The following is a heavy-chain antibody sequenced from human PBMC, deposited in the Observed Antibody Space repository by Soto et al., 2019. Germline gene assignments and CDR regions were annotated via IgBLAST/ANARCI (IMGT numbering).Heavy chain of an antibody. CDR2: ISPYNDDT. J-gene: IGHJ6*02. CDR1: GYIFSSYG. CDR3: ARGGYYDSSGARNYHYYGMDV. Sequence: ASVKVSCTASGYIFSSYGITWVRQAPGQGLEWLGWISPYNDDTKYAQRLQGRVTMTTDTSTRTAYMDIRGLGSDDTAIYYCARGGYYDSSGARNYHYYGMDVWGQGTTVTVSS. D-gene: IGHD3-22*01. V-gene: IGHV1-18*01.